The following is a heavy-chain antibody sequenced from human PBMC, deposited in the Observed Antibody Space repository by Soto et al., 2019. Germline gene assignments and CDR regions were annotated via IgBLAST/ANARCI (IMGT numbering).Heavy chain of an antibody. J-gene: IGHJ4*02. CDR2: INHSGST. Sequence: QVQLQQWGAGLLKPSETLSLTCAVYGGSFSGYYWSWIRQPPGKGLEWIGEINHSGSTNYNPSLKSRVTISVDKSKNQFSLKLSSVTAADTAVYYCAGGEERYYFDYWGQGTLVTVSS. CDR3: AGGEERYYFDY. D-gene: IGHD1-1*01. V-gene: IGHV4-34*01. CDR1: GGSFSGYY.